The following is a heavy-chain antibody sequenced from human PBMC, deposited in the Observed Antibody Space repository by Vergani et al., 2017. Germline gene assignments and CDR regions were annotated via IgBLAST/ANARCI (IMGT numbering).Heavy chain of an antibody. CDR3: ASCPHREWSNPYYYYMDV. D-gene: IGHD3-3*01. J-gene: IGHJ6*03. V-gene: IGHV3-30*01. Sequence: QVQLVESGGGVVQPGRSLRLSCAASGFTFSSYAMHWVRQAPGKGLEWVAVISYDGSNKYYADSVKGRFTISRDNSKNTLYLQMNSLRAEDTAVYYCASCPHREWSNPYYYYMDVWGKGTTVTVSS. CDR1: GFTFSSYA. CDR2: ISYDGSNK.